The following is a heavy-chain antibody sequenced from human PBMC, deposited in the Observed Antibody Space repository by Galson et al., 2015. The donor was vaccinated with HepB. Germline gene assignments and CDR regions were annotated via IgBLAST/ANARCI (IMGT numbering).Heavy chain of an antibody. CDR3: ARAGYSGYDEPQRDYGMDV. V-gene: IGHV3-13*01. D-gene: IGHD5-12*01. Sequence: SLRLSCAASGLTFSSYDMHWVRQATGKGLEWVSAIGTAGDTYYPGSVKGRFTISRENAKNSLYLQMNSLRAGDTAVYYCARAGYSGYDEPQRDYGMDVWGQGTTVTVSS. CDR2: IGTAGDT. J-gene: IGHJ6*02. CDR1: GLTFSSYD.